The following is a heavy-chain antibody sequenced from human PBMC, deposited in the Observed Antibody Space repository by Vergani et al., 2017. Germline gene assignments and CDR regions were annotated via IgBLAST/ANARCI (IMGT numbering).Heavy chain of an antibody. V-gene: IGHV3-9*01. D-gene: IGHD3-22*01. CDR3: AKDIPRYYYDSSGYSLGGAFDI. CDR1: GFTFDDYA. Sequence: EVQLLESGGGLVQPGGSLRLSCAASGFTFDDYAMHWVRQAPGKGLEWVSGISWNSGSIGYADSVKGRFTISRDNAKNSLYLQMNSLRAEDTALYYCAKDIPRYYYDSSGYSLGGAFDIWGQVTMVTVSS. CDR2: ISWNSGSI. J-gene: IGHJ3*02.